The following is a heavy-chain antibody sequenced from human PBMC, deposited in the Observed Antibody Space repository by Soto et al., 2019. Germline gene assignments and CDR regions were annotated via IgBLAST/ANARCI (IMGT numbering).Heavy chain of an antibody. J-gene: IGHJ5*02. CDR3: ASRRCSGGSCYPFDP. CDR2: MNPNSGNT. CDR1: GYTFTSYD. Sequence: QVQLVQSGAEVKKPGASVKVSCKASGYTFTSYDINWVRQATGQGLEWMGWMNPNSGNTGYAQKFQGRVTMTRNTSISTAYMELSSLRSEDTSVYYCASRRCSGGSCYPFDPWGQGTLVTVSS. V-gene: IGHV1-8*01. D-gene: IGHD2-15*01.